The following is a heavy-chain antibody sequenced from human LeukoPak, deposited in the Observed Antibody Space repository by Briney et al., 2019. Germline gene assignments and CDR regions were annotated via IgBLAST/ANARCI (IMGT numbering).Heavy chain of an antibody. Sequence: GGSLRLSCAASGFSFSDNYMSWVRQAPGEGLEWVSLIYTTDITYYADSVKGRFTISRDNSKNTVSLQMNSLRADDTAVYYCARAEYGNWIDPWGQGTLVTVSS. CDR1: GFSFSDNY. D-gene: IGHD2-2*01. J-gene: IGHJ5*02. CDR3: ARAEYGNWIDP. CDR2: IYTTDIT. V-gene: IGHV3-53*01.